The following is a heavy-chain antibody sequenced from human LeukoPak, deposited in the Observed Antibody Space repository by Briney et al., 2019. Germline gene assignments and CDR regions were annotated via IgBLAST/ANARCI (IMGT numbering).Heavy chain of an antibody. CDR1: GGSFSGYY. CDR2: INHSGST. CDR3: ARVGGPIMPLWFGELIYYFDY. D-gene: IGHD3-10*01. V-gene: IGHV4-34*01. Sequence: PSETLSLTCAVYGGSFSGYYWSWIRQPPGKGLEWIGEINHSGSTNYNPSLKSRVTISVDTSKNPFSLKLSSVTAADTAVYYCARVGGPIMPLWFGELIYYFDYWGQGTLVTVSS. J-gene: IGHJ4*02.